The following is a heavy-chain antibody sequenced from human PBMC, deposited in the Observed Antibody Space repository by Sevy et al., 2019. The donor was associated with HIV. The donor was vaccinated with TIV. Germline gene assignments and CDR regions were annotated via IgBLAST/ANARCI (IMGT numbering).Heavy chain of an antibody. D-gene: IGHD4-17*01. CDR3: VKGPHPAVTTSYALDV. CDR2: IPNDGSTK. V-gene: IGHV3-30*02. Sequence: GGSLRLSCAASGFIFKSYGMHWVRQAPGKGLEWVTFIPNDGSTKYYANSVRGRFTASRDNPKNTLYLQMNSLRPEDTAVYYCVKGPHPAVTTSYALDVWGQGTTVTVSS. J-gene: IGHJ6*02. CDR1: GFIFKSYG.